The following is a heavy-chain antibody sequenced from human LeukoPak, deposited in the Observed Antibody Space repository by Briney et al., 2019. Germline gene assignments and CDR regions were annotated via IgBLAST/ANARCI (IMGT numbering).Heavy chain of an antibody. V-gene: IGHV1-46*01. CDR3: ARGAHVRYYRGAFDI. Sequence: ASVKVSCKASGYIFTSYHIHWVRQAPGQGLEWMGLINPSGGSTNYAQKFQGRVTMTRDMSTSTVYMELTSLKFEDTAVYYCARGAHVRYYRGAFDIWGQGTMVTVSS. J-gene: IGHJ3*02. CDR2: INPSGGST. D-gene: IGHD1-26*01. CDR1: GYIFTSYH.